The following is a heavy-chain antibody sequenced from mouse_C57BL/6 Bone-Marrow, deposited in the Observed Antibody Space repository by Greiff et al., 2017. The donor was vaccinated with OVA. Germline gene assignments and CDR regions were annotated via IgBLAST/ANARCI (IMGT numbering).Heavy chain of an antibody. CDR2: ISSGSSTI. D-gene: IGHD2-2*01. CDR3: ATHGYDY. J-gene: IGHJ2*01. CDR1: GFTFSDYG. Sequence: EVQLQQSGGGLVKPGGSLKLSCAASGFTFSDYGMHWVRQAPEKGLEWVAYISSGSSTIYYADTVKGRFTISRDNAKNTLFLQMTSLRSEDTAMYYCATHGYDYWGQGTTLTVSS. V-gene: IGHV5-17*01.